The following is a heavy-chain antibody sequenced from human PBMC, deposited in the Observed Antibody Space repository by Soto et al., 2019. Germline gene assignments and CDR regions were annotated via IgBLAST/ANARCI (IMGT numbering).Heavy chain of an antibody. D-gene: IGHD3-3*01. V-gene: IGHV3-30*18. J-gene: IGHJ6*02. CDR3: AKDVLRFLEWLAFYGMDV. CDR2: ISYDGNNK. Sequence: GGSLRLSCAASGFTFSSYGMHWVRQAPGKGLEWVAVISYDGNNKYYADSVKGRFTISRDNSKNTLYLQMNSLRAEDTAVYYCAKDVLRFLEWLAFYGMDVWGQGTTVTVSS. CDR1: GFTFSSYG.